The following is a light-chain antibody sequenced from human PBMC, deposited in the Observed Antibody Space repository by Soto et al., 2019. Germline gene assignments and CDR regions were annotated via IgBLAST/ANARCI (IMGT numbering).Light chain of an antibody. CDR2: HAS. Sequence: IVLMQSPDTLSLSPGERATLSCRASRSLSSDYLAWYQQKPGQAPRLLFYHASRRATGTPDRFSVSGSGTDFTLTISRLEPGDFAVYYCQQRSNWPLTFGGGTKVEIK. J-gene: IGKJ4*01. V-gene: IGKV3D-20*02. CDR3: QQRSNWPLT. CDR1: RSLSSDY.